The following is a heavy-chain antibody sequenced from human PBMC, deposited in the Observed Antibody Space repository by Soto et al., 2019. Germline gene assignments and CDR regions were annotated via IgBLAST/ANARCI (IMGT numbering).Heavy chain of an antibody. CDR2: VRLKANSSTT. Sequence: ELQLVESGGGLVQPGGSLRLSCAASGFTFSDHYMDWVCQAPGKGLEWVCRVRLKANSSTTEYAASVRGRFTISRDDSKNSLYLQMNSLKTEDTAVYYCVRGSGSYYPNFDYWGQGTLVTVSS. D-gene: IGHD1-26*01. CDR3: VRGSGSYYPNFDY. V-gene: IGHV3-72*01. CDR1: GFTFSDHY. J-gene: IGHJ4*02.